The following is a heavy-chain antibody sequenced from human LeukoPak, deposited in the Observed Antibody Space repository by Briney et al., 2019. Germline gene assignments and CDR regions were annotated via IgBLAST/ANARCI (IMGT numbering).Heavy chain of an antibody. D-gene: IGHD1-26*01. CDR1: GFTVSSNY. CDR2: IWYDGSNK. CDR3: ASTVGPTTGYYFDY. Sequence: GGSLRLSCAASGFTVSSNYMSWVRQAPGKGLGWVAFIWYDGSNKYYADSVKGRFTISRDNSKNTLYLQMNSLRAEDTAIYYCASTVGPTTGYYFDYWGQGTLVTVSS. J-gene: IGHJ4*02. V-gene: IGHV3-33*08.